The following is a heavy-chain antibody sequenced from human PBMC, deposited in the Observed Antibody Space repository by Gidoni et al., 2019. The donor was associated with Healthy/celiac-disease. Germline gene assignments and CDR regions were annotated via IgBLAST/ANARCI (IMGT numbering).Heavy chain of an antibody. CDR1: GFTFSSYG. Sequence: QVQLVESGGGVVQPGRSLRLSCAASGFTFSSYGMHWVRQAPGKGLEWVAVIWYDGSNKYYADSVKGRFTISRDNSKNTLYLQMNSLRAEDTAVYYCARVRSSGWYGTDAFDIWGQGTMVTVSS. CDR2: IWYDGSNK. J-gene: IGHJ3*02. D-gene: IGHD6-19*01. CDR3: ARVRSSGWYGTDAFDI. V-gene: IGHV3-33*01.